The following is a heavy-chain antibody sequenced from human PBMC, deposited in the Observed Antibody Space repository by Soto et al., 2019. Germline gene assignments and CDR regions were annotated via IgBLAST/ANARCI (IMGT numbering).Heavy chain of an antibody. CDR1: GFTFSAYS. Sequence: NPGGSLRLSCVASGFTFSAYSMSWVRQAPGQGLEWVSSITSSSTYIYYTRSVEGRFTISRDDAKNFLHLQMNSLRAEDTAVYYCARDLLEGYGHARQPDYWGQGTLVTVSS. CDR3: ARDLLEGYGHARQPDY. D-gene: IGHD5-18*01. J-gene: IGHJ4*02. V-gene: IGHV3-21*06. CDR2: ITSSSTYI.